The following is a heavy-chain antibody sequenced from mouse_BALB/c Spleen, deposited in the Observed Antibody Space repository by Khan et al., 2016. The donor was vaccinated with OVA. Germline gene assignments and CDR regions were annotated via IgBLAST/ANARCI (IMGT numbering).Heavy chain of an antibody. CDR1: GFTFSNYA. Sequence: EVELVESGGGLVKPGGSLKFSCAASGFTFSNYAMSWVRQTPEKRLEWVASISSGGSTYYPDSVKGRFTIFRDNARNILYLQMSSLRSEDTAMYYCARDYWFTYWGQGTLVTVSA. CDR3: ARDYWFTY. J-gene: IGHJ3*01. V-gene: IGHV5-6-5*01. CDR2: ISSGGST.